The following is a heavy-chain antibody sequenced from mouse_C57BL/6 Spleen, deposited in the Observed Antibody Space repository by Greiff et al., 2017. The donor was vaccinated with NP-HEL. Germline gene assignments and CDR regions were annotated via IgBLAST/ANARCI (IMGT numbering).Heavy chain of an antibody. CDR2: IDPSDSYT. J-gene: IGHJ1*03. V-gene: IGHV1-59*01. D-gene: IGHD2-2*01. Sequence: VQLQQPGAELVRPGTSVKLSCKASGYTFTSYWMHWVKQRPGQGLEWIGVIDPSDSYTNYNQKFKGKATLTVDTSSSTAYMQLSSLTSEDSAVYYCARSGYGYSYWYFDVWGTGTTVTVAS. CDR1: GYTFTSYW. CDR3: ARSGYGYSYWYFDV.